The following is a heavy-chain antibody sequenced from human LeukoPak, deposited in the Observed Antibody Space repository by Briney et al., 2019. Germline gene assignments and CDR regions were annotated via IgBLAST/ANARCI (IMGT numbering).Heavy chain of an antibody. V-gene: IGHV4-4*07. CDR2: MFTGGST. CDR3: ARDRSMDGSQYRWYFDL. CDR1: GGSVNSYY. J-gene: IGHJ2*01. Sequence: SETLSLTCTVSGGSVNSYYWSWIRQPAGKGLEWIGRMFTGGSTYYNPSLKSRVTMSVDTSKNQFSLKLSSVTAADTAIYYCARDRSMDGSQYRWYFDLWGRGTLVTVSS. D-gene: IGHD1-26*01.